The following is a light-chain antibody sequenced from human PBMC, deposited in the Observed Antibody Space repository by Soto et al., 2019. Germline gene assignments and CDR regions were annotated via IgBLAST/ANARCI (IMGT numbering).Light chain of an antibody. Sequence: QSALTQPASVSASPGQSITISCTGRSSDVGGYNLVSWYQQHPGKAPQLMIFGATYRPSGVSNRFSASKSGNTASLTISGLQAEDEADYSCCSYAGSNTYVFGTGTKLTVL. V-gene: IGLV2-23*01. J-gene: IGLJ1*01. CDR3: CSYAGSNTYV. CDR2: GAT. CDR1: SSDVGGYNL.